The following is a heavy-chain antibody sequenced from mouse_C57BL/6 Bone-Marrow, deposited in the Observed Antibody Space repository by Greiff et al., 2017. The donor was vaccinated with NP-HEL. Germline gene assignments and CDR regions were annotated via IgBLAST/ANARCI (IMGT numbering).Heavy chain of an antibody. Sequence: VQLVESGAELVRPGASVTLSCKASGYTFTDYEMHWVKQTPVHGLEWIGAIDPETGGTAYNQKFKGKAILTADKSSSTAYMELRSLTSEDSAVYYCTNYYYGSSYAMDYWGQGTSVTVSS. D-gene: IGHD1-1*01. CDR3: TNYYYGSSYAMDY. CDR2: IDPETGGT. V-gene: IGHV1-15*01. J-gene: IGHJ4*01. CDR1: GYTFTDYE.